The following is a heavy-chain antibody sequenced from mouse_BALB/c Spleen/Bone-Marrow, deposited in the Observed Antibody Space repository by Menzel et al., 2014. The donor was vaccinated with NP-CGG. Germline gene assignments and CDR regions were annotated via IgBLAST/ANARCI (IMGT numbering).Heavy chain of an antibody. CDR2: INPDSRTI. CDR1: GFDFSGYW. J-gene: IGHJ2*01. CDR3: ARPDYYGYLNY. Sequence: EVKLVESGGGLVQPGGSLKLSCAASGFDFSGYWMSWVRQAPGKGLEWIGEINPDSRTINYSPSLKDKFIISRDNAKNTLYLRLNKVRSEDTALYYCARPDYYGYLNYWGQGTTLTVSS. V-gene: IGHV4-1*02. D-gene: IGHD1-1*01.